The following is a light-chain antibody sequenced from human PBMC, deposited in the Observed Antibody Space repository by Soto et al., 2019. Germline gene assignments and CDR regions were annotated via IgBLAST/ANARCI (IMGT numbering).Light chain of an antibody. CDR2: DSS. V-gene: IGKV3-20*01. CDR3: QQYDISPWT. Sequence: EIVLTQSPATLSLSPGERATLSCRASQSVSSNFLAWYQHKPGQAPRLLIYDSSSRATGIPDRFSGSGSGTDFTLSIIRLEPEDFAVYYGQQYDISPWTFGQGTKVEI. CDR1: QSVSSNF. J-gene: IGKJ1*01.